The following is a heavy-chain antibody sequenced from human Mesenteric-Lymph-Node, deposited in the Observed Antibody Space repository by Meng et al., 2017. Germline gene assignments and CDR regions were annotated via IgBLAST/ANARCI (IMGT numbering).Heavy chain of an antibody. D-gene: IGHD5-18*01. CDR2: ISSSSSYI. CDR3: AREETRGYSYGYLYAY. CDR1: GFTFSNYE. Sequence: GESLKISCAASGFTFSNYEMNWVRQAPGKGLEWVSSISSSSSYIYYADSVKGRFTISRDNAKNSLYLQMNSLRAEDTAVYYCAREETRGYSYGYLYAYWGQGTLVTVSS. V-gene: IGHV3-21*01. J-gene: IGHJ4*02.